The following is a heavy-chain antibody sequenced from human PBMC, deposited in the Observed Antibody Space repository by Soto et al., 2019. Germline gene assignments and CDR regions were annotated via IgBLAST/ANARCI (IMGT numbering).Heavy chain of an antibody. CDR2: INHSGST. CDR1: GGSFSGYY. J-gene: IGHJ3*02. V-gene: IGHV4-34*01. Sequence: QVQLQQWGAGLLKPSETLSLTCAVYGGSFSGYYWSWIRQPPRKGLEWIGEINHSGSTNYNPSLKGRVTISVDTSKYQFSLKLTSVTAGDTAVYYCARVGYSSSWYRRGAFDIWGQGTMVTVSS. D-gene: IGHD6-13*01. CDR3: ARVGYSSSWYRRGAFDI.